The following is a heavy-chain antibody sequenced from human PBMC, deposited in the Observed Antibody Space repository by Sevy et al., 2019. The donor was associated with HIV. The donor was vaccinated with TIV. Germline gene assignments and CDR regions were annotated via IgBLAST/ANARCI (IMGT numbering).Heavy chain of an antibody. J-gene: IGHJ3*02. D-gene: IGHD5-12*01. CDR3: AKDIGMATIRYDGFDI. CDR2: ISGSGGTT. Sequence: GGSLRLSCAASGLTFSSYAMNWVRQAPGKGLEWVSAISGSGGTTYYADSVKGRFAISRDNSKNTLYQQMSSLRAEDTAVYYCAKDIGMATIRYDGFDIWGQGTMVTVSS. V-gene: IGHV3-23*01. CDR1: GLTFSSYA.